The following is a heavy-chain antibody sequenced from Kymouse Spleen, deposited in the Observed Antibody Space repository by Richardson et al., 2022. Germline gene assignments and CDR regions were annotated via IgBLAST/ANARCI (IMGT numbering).Heavy chain of an antibody. D-gene: IGHD3-3*01. Sequence: EVQLVESGGGLVQPGGSLRLSCAASGFTFSSYAMSWVRQAPGKGLEWVSAISGSGGSTYYADSVKGRFTISRDNSKNTLYLQMNSLRAEDTAVYYCAKEGDFWSGHYYYGMDVWGQGTTVTVSS. V-gene: IGHV3-23*04. CDR1: GFTFSSYA. CDR3: AKEGDFWSGHYYYGMDV. J-gene: IGHJ6*02. CDR2: ISGSGGST.